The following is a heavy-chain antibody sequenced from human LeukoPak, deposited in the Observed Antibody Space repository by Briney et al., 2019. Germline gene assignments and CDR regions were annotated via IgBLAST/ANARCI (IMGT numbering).Heavy chain of an antibody. V-gene: IGHV1-2*02. J-gene: IGHJ5*02. CDR3: ARDTLYGDGANWFDP. CDR2: INPNSGGT. Sequence: GASVKVSCKASGYTFTSYYMHWVRQAPGQGLEWMGWINPNSGGTNYAQKFQGRVTMTRDTSISTAYMELSRLRSDDTAVYYCARDTLYGDGANWFDPWGQGTLDTVSS. CDR1: GYTFTSYY. D-gene: IGHD4-17*01.